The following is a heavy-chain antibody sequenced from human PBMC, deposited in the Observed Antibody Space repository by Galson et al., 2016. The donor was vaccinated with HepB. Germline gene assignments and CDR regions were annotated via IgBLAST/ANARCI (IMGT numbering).Heavy chain of an antibody. CDR3: ARHQLRGGYYYGMDV. V-gene: IGHV4-39*01. D-gene: IGHD2-2*01. CDR2: IYYSGST. Sequence: ETLSLTCTVSGGSISSSSYYWGWIRQPPGKGLEWIGSIYYSGSTYYNPSLKSRVTISVDTSKNQFSLKLSSVTAAATAVYYCARHQLRGGYYYGMDVWGQGTTVTVSS. CDR1: GGSISSSSYY. J-gene: IGHJ6*02.